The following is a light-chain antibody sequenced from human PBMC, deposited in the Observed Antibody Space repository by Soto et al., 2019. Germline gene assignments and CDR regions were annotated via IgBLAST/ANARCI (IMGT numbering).Light chain of an antibody. CDR3: SSYAGSNNWV. J-gene: IGLJ3*02. V-gene: IGLV2-8*01. Sequence: QSALTQPPSASGSPGQSVTISCTGTSSDVGGYNYVSWYQQHPGKAPKLMIYEVSKWPSGVPDRFSGSKSGNTASLTVSGLQAEDEADYYCSSYAGSNNWVFGGETKLTVL. CDR2: EVS. CDR1: SSDVGGYNY.